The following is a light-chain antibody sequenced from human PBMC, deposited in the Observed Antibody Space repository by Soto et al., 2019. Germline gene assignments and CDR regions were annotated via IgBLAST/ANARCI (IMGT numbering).Light chain of an antibody. CDR1: ETISHY. J-gene: IGKJ4*01. V-gene: IGKV1-39*01. Sequence: IDMTQSPCALPASFGDRVSISRRASETISHYLNWDQQKPGKAPKRLIYRASKLQSGVPARFSGSGSGTDFTLTITSLQSEDFETYYCLQDYNYPLTFGGGTKVDIK. CDR2: RAS. CDR3: LQDYNYPLT.